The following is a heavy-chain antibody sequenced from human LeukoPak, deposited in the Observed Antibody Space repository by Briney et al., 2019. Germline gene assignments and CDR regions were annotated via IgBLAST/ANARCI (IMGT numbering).Heavy chain of an antibody. CDR1: GGSFSGYY. CDR2: INHSGST. CDR3: ARGELRYFDWLLRGTYFDY. J-gene: IGHJ4*02. V-gene: IGHV4-34*01. Sequence: KPSETLSLTCAVYGGSFSGYYWSWIRQPPGRGLEWIGEINHSGSTNYNPSLKSRVTISVDTSKNQSSLKLSSMTAADTAVYYCARGELRYFDWLLRGTYFDYWGQGTLVTVSS. D-gene: IGHD3-9*01.